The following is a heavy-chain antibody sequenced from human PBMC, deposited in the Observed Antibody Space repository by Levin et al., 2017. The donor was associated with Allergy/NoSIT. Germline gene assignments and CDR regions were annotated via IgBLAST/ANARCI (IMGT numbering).Heavy chain of an antibody. V-gene: IGHV3-48*03. Sequence: SCAASGLTFSSYEMNWVRRAPGKGLEWVSYISSTGSTIYSADSVKGRFTISRDNANNSLYLHMNSLRAEDTAVYYCARQLGNFWSGYNYFDYWGQGALVTVSS. J-gene: IGHJ4*02. CDR1: GLTFSSYE. CDR2: ISSTGSTI. D-gene: IGHD3-3*01. CDR3: ARQLGNFWSGYNYFDY.